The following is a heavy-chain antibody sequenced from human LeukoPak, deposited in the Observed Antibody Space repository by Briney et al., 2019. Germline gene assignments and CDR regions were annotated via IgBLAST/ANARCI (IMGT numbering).Heavy chain of an antibody. CDR1: GFTFSSYS. Sequence: PGGSLRLSCAASGFTFSSYSMNWVRQAPGKGLEWVSSISSSSSYIYYADSVKGRFTISRDNAKNSLYLQMNSLRAEDTAVYYCAREPGHSSSPTGWFDPWGQGTLVTVSS. CDR3: AREPGHSSSPTGWFDP. J-gene: IGHJ5*02. CDR2: ISSSSSYI. V-gene: IGHV3-21*01. D-gene: IGHD6-6*01.